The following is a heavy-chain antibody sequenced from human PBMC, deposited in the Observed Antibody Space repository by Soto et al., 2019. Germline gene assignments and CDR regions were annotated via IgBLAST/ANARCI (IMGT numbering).Heavy chain of an antibody. V-gene: IGHV3-30*03. Sequence: GGSLRLSCAASGFTFRSFGMHWVRQAPGKGLEWVAVISYDGSNKYYAESVKGRFTISRDDSKNTLYLQMNSLRSEDTAVYYCSRVDPGETSPFDHWGQGTLVTVSS. J-gene: IGHJ4*02. D-gene: IGHD3-10*01. CDR2: ISYDGSNK. CDR3: SRVDPGETSPFDH. CDR1: GFTFRSFG.